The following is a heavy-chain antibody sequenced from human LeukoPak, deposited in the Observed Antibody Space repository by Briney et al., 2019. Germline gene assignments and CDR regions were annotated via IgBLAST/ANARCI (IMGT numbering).Heavy chain of an antibody. Sequence: SETLSLTCTVSSYSTSSGYYWGWIRQPPGKGLEWIGSIYHSGSAYYNPSLKSRVTVSVDTSKNQFSLKLNSVTAADTAVYYCARVPHGETIFGVVLYWFDPWGQGTLVTVFS. D-gene: IGHD3-3*01. CDR1: SYSTSSGYY. CDR2: IYHSGSA. V-gene: IGHV4-38-2*02. CDR3: ARVPHGETIFGVVLYWFDP. J-gene: IGHJ5*02.